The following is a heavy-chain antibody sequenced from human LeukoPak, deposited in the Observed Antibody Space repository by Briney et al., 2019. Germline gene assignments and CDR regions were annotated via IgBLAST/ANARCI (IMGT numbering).Heavy chain of an antibody. D-gene: IGHD6-19*01. V-gene: IGHV4-59*12. J-gene: IGHJ3*02. Sequence: PSETLSLTCTVSGGSISSYYWSWIRQPPGKGLEWIGYIYYSGSTNYNPSLKSRVTMSLDTSKNQLSLKLSSVTAADTAVYYCARGVAGSWLGAFDIWGQGTMVTVSS. CDR2: IYYSGST. CDR3: ARGVAGSWLGAFDI. CDR1: GGSISSYY.